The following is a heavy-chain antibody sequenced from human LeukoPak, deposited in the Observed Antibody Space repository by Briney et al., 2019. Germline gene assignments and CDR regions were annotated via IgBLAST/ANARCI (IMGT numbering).Heavy chain of an antibody. CDR2: INPNSGRT. CDR1: GYSLTGYY. V-gene: IGHV1-2*02. Sequence: ASVKVSCKASGYSLTGYYMHWVRQATGQGLAWMGWINPNSGRTIYATKFHGRVTMTRDTSLRTAYMDLSSLRFDDTAVYYCARRSDNWFDPWGQGTLVTVSS. CDR3: ARRSDNWFDP. J-gene: IGHJ5*02.